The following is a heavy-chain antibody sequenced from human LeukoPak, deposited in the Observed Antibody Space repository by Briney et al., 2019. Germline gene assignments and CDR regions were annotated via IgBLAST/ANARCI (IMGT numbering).Heavy chain of an antibody. V-gene: IGHV4-59*01. D-gene: IGHD3-10*01. CDR3: ARDRGRHYYMDV. CDR1: GGSISSYY. CDR2: IYYSGST. Sequence: SETLSLTCTVSGGSISSYYWSWIRQPPGKGLEWIGYIYYSGSTNYNPSLKSRVTISVDTSKNRFSLKLSSVTAADTAVYYCARDRGRHYYMDVWGKGTTVTISS. J-gene: IGHJ6*03.